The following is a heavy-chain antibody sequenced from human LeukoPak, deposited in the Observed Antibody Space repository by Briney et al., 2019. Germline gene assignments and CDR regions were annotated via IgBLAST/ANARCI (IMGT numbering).Heavy chain of an antibody. J-gene: IGHJ6*03. CDR2: IYYSGST. Sequence: PSETLSLTCTVSGGSISSYYWSWIRQPPGKGLEWIGYIYYSGSTNYNPSLKSRVTISVDTSKNQFSLKLSSVAAADTAVYYCARSVEGYCSGGSCYSYYYYMDVWGKGTTVTVSS. CDR1: GGSISSYY. D-gene: IGHD2-15*01. V-gene: IGHV4-59*01. CDR3: ARSVEGYCSGGSCYSYYYYMDV.